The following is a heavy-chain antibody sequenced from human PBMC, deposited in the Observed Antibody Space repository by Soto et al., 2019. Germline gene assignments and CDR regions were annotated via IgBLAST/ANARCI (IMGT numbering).Heavy chain of an antibody. V-gene: IGHV4-30-4*08. CDR2: IYYSGST. Sequence: QVQLQESGPGLVKPSQTLSLTCSVSGGSIINNHYYWNFIRQPPGKGLEWLGYIYYSGSTYYNPSLESRLTISIDTSKNQFSLNLSSVTAADTAVYYCARASMIGVPVFVDVWGRGTLVTVSS. D-gene: IGHD3-22*01. CDR3: ARASMIGVPVFVDV. CDR1: GGSIINNHYY. J-gene: IGHJ2*01.